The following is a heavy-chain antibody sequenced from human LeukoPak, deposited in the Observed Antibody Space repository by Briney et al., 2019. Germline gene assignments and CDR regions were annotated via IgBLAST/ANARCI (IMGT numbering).Heavy chain of an antibody. Sequence: GGSLRLSCAASGFTFSSYGMHWVRQAPGKGLEWVAVISYDGSNKYYADSVKGRFTISRDNSKNTLDLQMNSLRAEDTAVYYCAKDTFASTYYYDSSGNDYWGQGTLVTVSS. V-gene: IGHV3-30*18. J-gene: IGHJ4*02. CDR3: AKDTFASTYYYDSSGNDY. CDR1: GFTFSSYG. D-gene: IGHD3-22*01. CDR2: ISYDGSNK.